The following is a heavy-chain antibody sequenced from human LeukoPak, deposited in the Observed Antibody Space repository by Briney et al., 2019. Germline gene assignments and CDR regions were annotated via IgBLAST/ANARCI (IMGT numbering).Heavy chain of an antibody. CDR1: GFTFSSYA. CDR3: AKSPKMYGDYNY. J-gene: IGHJ4*02. D-gene: IGHD4-17*01. Sequence: GGSLRLSCAASGFTFSSYAMSWVRQAPGKGLEWVSVISGSGGSTSYADSVKGRFTISRDNSENTLYLQMNSLRAEDTAVYFCAKSPKMYGDYNYWGQGTLVTVSS. V-gene: IGHV3-23*01. CDR2: ISGSGGST.